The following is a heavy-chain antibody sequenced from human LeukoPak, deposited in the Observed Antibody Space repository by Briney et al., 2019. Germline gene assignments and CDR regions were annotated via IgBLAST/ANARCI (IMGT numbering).Heavy chain of an antibody. J-gene: IGHJ4*02. Sequence: GGSLRLSCAASGFTFSNAWMSWVRQAPGKGLEWVGRIKSKTDGGTTDYAAPVKGRFTISRDDSKNTLYLQMNSLKTGDTAVYYCTTVYALTPVTTDYWGQGTLVTVSS. CDR2: IKSKTDGGTT. V-gene: IGHV3-15*01. CDR3: TTVYALTPVTTDY. CDR1: GFTFSNAW. D-gene: IGHD4-17*01.